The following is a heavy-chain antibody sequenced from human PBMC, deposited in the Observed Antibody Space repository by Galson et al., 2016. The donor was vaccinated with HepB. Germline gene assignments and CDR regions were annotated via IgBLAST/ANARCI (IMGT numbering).Heavy chain of an antibody. CDR1: GFTSSNYD. J-gene: IGHJ4*02. CDR3: AILGMYYRDTSDYFTEDF. D-gene: IGHD3-22*01. CDR2: VRASGNGGST. V-gene: IGHV3-23*01. Sequence: SLRLSCAASGFTSSNYDMSWVRQAPGQGLQWVSVVRASGNGGSTHYADSVKGRFTISRDTSKNTLYLQMHSLRAEDTAVYYCAILGMYYRDTSDYFTEDFWGQGTLVTVSS.